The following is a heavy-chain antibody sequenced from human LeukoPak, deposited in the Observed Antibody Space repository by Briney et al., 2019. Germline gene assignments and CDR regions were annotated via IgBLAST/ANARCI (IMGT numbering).Heavy chain of an antibody. CDR3: ARGEVDYYDSSGYYFDY. CDR1: GFTVSSNY. V-gene: IGHV3-53*01. Sequence: QPGGSLRLSCAASGFTVSSNYMSWVRQAPGKGLEWVSVIYSGGSTYYADSVKGRFTISRDNSKNTLYLQMNSLRAEDTAVYYCARGEVDYYDSSGYYFDYWGQGTLVTVSS. D-gene: IGHD3-22*01. CDR2: IYSGGST. J-gene: IGHJ4*02.